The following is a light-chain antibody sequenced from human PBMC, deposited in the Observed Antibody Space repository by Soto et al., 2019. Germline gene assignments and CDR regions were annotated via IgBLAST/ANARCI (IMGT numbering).Light chain of an antibody. CDR2: DVA. Sequence: DIQMTQSPSTVSAYLGDSVTITCRASQSITTWLAWYQQRPGKAPKLLIYDVASLQSGVPSGSSGSGSGTEVTLSISSLQPDDFATYYCQHYKMYSPWTCGQGTNVERK. CDR1: QSITTW. J-gene: IGKJ1*01. V-gene: IGKV1-5*01. CDR3: QHYKMYSPWT.